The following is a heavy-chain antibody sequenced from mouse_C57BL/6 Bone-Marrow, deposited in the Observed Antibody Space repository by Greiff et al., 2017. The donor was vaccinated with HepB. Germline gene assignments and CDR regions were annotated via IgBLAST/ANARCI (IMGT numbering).Heavy chain of an antibody. CDR2: ISSGGDYI. J-gene: IGHJ3*01. Sequence: EVQVVESGEGLVKPGGSLKLSCAASGFTFSSYAMSWVRQTPEKRLEWVAYISSGGDYIYYADTVKGRFTISRDNARNTLYLQMSSLKSEDTAMYYCTRGPSTMTFAYWGQGTLVTVSA. CDR1: GFTFSSYA. CDR3: TRGPSTMTFAY. D-gene: IGHD2-4*01. V-gene: IGHV5-9-1*02.